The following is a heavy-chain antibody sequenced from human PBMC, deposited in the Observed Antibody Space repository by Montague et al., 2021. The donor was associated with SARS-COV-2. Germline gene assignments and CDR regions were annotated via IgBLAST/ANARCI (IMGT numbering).Heavy chain of an antibody. V-gene: IGHV4-59*08. CDR2: VYDNEAT. CDR1: GGSITNYY. D-gene: IGHD3-9*01. J-gene: IGHJ6*02. CDR3: ARHGAILSGYFLGAMDV. Sequence: SETLSLTCTVSGGSITNYYWSWVRQPPGKGLEWIGYVYDNEATTYSTSLESRVTISLATSRNQFSLKLGSVTATDTAVYFCARHGAILSGYFLGAMDVWGQGTTVTVSS.